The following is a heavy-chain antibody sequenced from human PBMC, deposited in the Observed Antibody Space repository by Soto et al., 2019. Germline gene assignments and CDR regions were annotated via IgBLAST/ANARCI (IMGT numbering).Heavy chain of an antibody. CDR2: ISGSGGGA. J-gene: IGHJ4*02. V-gene: IGHV3-23*01. Sequence: EVQLLEAGGGSVQPGGSLRLSCAGSGFTFSNYAMTWVRQAPGQGLEWVSHISGSGGGADFADSVKGRFTISRDYSKNPMYPKMNTLRAEETAQYYCAKSGGSCWNLTYWCAGTLVYVSS. CDR3: AKSGGSCWNLTY. CDR1: GFTFSNYA. D-gene: IGHD1-1*01.